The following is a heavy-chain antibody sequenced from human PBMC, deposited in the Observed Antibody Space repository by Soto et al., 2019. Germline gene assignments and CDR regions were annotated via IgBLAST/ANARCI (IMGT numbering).Heavy chain of an antibody. CDR3: ARGRWTYYYDSSGYYSGWFDP. V-gene: IGHV4-34*01. Sequence: SSETLSLTCAVYGGSFSGYYWSWIRQPPGKGLEWIGEINHSGSTNYNPSLKSRVTISVDTSKNQFSLKLSSVTAADTAVYYCARGRWTYYYDSSGYYSGWFDPWGQGTLVTVSS. CDR2: INHSGST. CDR1: GGSFSGYY. D-gene: IGHD3-22*01. J-gene: IGHJ5*02.